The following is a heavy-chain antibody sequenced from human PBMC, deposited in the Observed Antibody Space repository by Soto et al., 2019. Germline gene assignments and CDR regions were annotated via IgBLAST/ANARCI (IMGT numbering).Heavy chain of an antibody. V-gene: IGHV2-26*01. CDR3: ARIIPSSGYYFDY. Sequence: SGPTLVNPTETLTLTCTVSGFSLSNARMGVSWIRQPPGKALEWLAHIFSNDEKSYSTSLKSRLTISKDTSKSQVVPTMTNMDPVDTATYYCARIIPSSGYYFDYWGQGTLVTVSS. CDR2: IFSNDEK. CDR1: GFSLSNARMG. D-gene: IGHD6-6*01. J-gene: IGHJ4*02.